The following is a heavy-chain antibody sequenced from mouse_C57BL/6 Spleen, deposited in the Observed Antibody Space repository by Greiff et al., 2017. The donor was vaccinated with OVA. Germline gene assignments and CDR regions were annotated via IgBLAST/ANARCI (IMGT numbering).Heavy chain of an antibody. CDR1: GFTFSDYY. CDR2: ISNGGGST. CDR3: ARRGWEGFDY. V-gene: IGHV5-12*01. D-gene: IGHD4-1*01. Sequence: EVKLMESGGGLVQPGGSLKLSCAASGFTFSDYYMYWVRQTPEKRLEWVAYISNGGGSTYYPDTVKGRFTISRDNAKNTLYLQMSRLKSEDTAMYYCARRGWEGFDYWGQGTTLTVSS. J-gene: IGHJ2*01.